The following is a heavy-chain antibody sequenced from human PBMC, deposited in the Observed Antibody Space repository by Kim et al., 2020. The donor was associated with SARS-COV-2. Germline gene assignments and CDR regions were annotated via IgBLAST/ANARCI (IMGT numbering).Heavy chain of an antibody. CDR3: AKVFNDFWSGYFLFDY. CDR2: ISGSGGST. J-gene: IGHJ4*02. V-gene: IGHV3-23*01. CDR1: GFTFSSYA. D-gene: IGHD3-3*01. Sequence: GGSLRLSCAASGFTFSSYAMSWVRQAPGKGLEWVSAISGSGGSTYYADSVKGRFTISRDNSKNTLYLQMNSLRAEDTAVYYCAKVFNDFWSGYFLFDYWGQGTLVTVSS.